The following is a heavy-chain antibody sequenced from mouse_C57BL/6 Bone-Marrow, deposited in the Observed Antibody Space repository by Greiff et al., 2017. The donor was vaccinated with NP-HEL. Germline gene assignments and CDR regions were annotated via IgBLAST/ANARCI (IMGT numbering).Heavy chain of an antibody. J-gene: IGHJ4*01. CDR3: ARGDYRKAMDY. D-gene: IGHD2-4*01. V-gene: IGHV1-76*01. CDR2: IYPGSGNT. CDR1: GYTFTDYY. Sequence: QVQLKQSGAELVRPGASVKLSCKASGYTFTDYYINWVKQRPGQGLEWIARIYPGSGNTYYNEKFKGKATLTAEKSSSTAYMQLSSLTSEDSAVYFCARGDYRKAMDYWGQGTSVTVSS.